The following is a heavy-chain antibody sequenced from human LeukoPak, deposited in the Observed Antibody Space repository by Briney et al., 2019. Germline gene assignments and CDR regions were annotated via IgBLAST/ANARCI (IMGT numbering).Heavy chain of an antibody. V-gene: IGHV3-48*03. CDR2: ISSSGSTI. J-gene: IGHJ4*02. CDR3: ARDQSGYSQN. CDR1: GFTFSSYE. Sequence: GGSLRLSCAASGFTFSSYEMNWVRQAPGKGLEWVSYISSSGSTIYYADSVKGRFTISRDNAKNSLYLQMNSLRAEDTAVYYCARDQSGYSQNWGQGTLVTVSS. D-gene: IGHD3-3*01.